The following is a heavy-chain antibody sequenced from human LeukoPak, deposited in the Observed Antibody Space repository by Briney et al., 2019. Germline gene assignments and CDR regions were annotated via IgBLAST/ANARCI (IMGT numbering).Heavy chain of an antibody. Sequence: PSETLSLTCTVSGGSISSSSYYWGWIRQPPGKGLEWIGSIYYSGNTYYNPSLKSRVIISVDTSKNQFSLKLSSVTAADTAVYYCARVITAAGYDAFDIWGQGTMVTVSS. J-gene: IGHJ3*02. D-gene: IGHD6-13*01. CDR2: IYYSGNT. CDR1: GGSISSSSYY. CDR3: ARVITAAGYDAFDI. V-gene: IGHV4-39*07.